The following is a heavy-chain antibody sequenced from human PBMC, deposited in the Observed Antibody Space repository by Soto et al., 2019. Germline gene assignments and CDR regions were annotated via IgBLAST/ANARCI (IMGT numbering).Heavy chain of an antibody. V-gene: IGHV3-23*01. CDR1: GFTFSSYA. CDR2: ISGSGGST. CDR3: AKMPVLMVYADFDY. J-gene: IGHJ4*02. D-gene: IGHD2-8*01. Sequence: PGGSLRLSCAASGFTFSSYAMSWVRQAPGKGLEWVSAISGSGGSTYYADSVKGRFTISRDNSKNTLYLQMNSLRAEDTAVYYCAKMPVLMVYADFDYWGQGTLVTVPQ.